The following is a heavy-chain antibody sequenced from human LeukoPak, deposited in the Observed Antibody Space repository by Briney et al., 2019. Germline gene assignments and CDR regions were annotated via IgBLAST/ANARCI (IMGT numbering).Heavy chain of an antibody. Sequence: GGSLRLSCVVSGFTFSSYAMSWVRQAPGKGLEWVSGISGSGGSTYYADSVKGRFTISRDNSKNTLYLQMNSLRAEDTAVYYCAKDRHAPGRYCSSTTCFPFDPWGQGTLVTVSS. CDR3: AKDRHAPGRYCSSTTCFPFDP. J-gene: IGHJ5*02. CDR2: ISGSGGST. CDR1: GFTFSSYA. V-gene: IGHV3-23*01. D-gene: IGHD2-2*01.